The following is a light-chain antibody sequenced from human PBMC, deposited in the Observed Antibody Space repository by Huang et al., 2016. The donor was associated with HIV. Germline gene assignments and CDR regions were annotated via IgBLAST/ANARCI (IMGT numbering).Light chain of an antibody. CDR2: GAS. Sequence: EIVLTQSPGTLSLSPGERATLSCRASQSVNSRYLAWYQQKTGQAPRLLIYGASSRATGIPDRFSGSGSGTDFTLTIGRLEPEDFAVYYCQQYGSSPITFGQGTRLEMK. J-gene: IGKJ5*01. CDR1: QSVNSRY. CDR3: QQYGSSPIT. V-gene: IGKV3-20*01.